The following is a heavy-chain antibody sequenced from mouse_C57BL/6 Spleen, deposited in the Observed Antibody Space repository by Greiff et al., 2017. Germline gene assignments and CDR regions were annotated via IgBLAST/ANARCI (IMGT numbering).Heavy chain of an antibody. CDR3: ATHDYDGDWFAY. V-gene: IGHV2-6*01. D-gene: IGHD2-4*01. Sequence: VQLQQSGPGLVAPSQSLSITCTVSGFSLTSYGVDWVRQSPGKGLAWLGVIWGVGSTNYNSALKSRLSISKDNSKSQVFLKMNSLQTDDTAMYYCATHDYDGDWFAYWGQGTLVTVSA. CDR1: GFSLTSYG. J-gene: IGHJ3*01. CDR2: IWGVGST.